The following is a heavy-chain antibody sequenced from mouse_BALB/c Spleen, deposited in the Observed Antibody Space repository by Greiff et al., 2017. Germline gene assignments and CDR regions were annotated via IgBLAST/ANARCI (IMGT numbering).Heavy chain of an antibody. V-gene: IGHV14-3*02. CDR2: IDPANGNT. CDR3: ARRGGLGRGNAMDY. CDR1: GFNIKDTY. D-gene: IGHD4-1*01. Sequence: EVQLQQSGAELVKPGASVKLSCTASGFNIKDTYMHWVKQRPEQGLEWIGRIDPANGNTKYDPKFQGKATITADTSSNTAYLQLSSLTSEDTAVYYCARRGGLGRGNAMDYWGQGTSVTVSS. J-gene: IGHJ4*01.